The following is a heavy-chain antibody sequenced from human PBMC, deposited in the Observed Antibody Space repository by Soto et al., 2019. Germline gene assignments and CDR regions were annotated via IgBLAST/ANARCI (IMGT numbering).Heavy chain of an antibody. J-gene: IGHJ4*02. Sequence: PGGSLRLSCAASGFTFSSYAMHWVRQAPGKGLEWVSVISGSDDSTYYADSVKGRFTISRDNSKNTLYLQMNSLRAEDTAVYYCAKRSSSSTFDYWGQGTLVTVSS. CDR2: ISGSDDST. CDR1: GFTFSSYA. CDR3: AKRSSSSTFDY. V-gene: IGHV3-23*01. D-gene: IGHD6-6*01.